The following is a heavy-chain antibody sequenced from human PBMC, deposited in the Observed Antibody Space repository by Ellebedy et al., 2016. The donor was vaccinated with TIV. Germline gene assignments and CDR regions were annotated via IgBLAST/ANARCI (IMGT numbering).Heavy chain of an antibody. Sequence: PGGSLRLSCAASGFTFSNYWIHWVRQAPGKGLVWLSRINRDGSSANYADSVKGRFSISRDNSKNTLYLQMNSLRAEDTAVYYCARNRYCTSGDCYALGYWGQGTLVTVSS. CDR3: ARNRYCTSGDCYALGY. CDR1: GFTFSNYW. CDR2: INRDGSSA. V-gene: IGHV3-74*01. J-gene: IGHJ4*02. D-gene: IGHD2-8*01.